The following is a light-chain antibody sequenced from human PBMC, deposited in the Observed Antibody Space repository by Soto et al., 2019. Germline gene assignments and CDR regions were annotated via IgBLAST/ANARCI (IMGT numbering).Light chain of an antibody. CDR2: SNN. CDR3: AAWDDSLNGWV. V-gene: IGLV1-44*01. J-gene: IGLJ3*02. Sequence: QSVLTQPPSASGTPGQRVTISCSGSSSNIGSNTVNWYQHLPGTAPKVLIYSNNQRPSGVPDRFSGSKSGTSASLAIFGLQSEDEAVYYCAAWDDSLNGWVFGGGTQLTVL. CDR1: SSNIGSNT.